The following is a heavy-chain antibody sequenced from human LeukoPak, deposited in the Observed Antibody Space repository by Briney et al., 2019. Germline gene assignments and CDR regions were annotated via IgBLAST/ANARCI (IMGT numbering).Heavy chain of an antibody. CDR2: INWNGGST. J-gene: IGHJ3*02. Sequence: GGSMRLSCVASGFTFDDYGMSWVRQAPGKGLEWVSGINWNGGSTGYADSVKGRFTISRDNAKNSLYLQMNSLRAEDTALYYCARAVGGSYVDAFDIWGQGTMVTVSS. D-gene: IGHD1-26*01. CDR1: GFTFDDYG. CDR3: ARAVGGSYVDAFDI. V-gene: IGHV3-20*04.